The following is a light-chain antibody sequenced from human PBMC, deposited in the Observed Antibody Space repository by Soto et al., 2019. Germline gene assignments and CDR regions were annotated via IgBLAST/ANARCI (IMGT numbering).Light chain of an antibody. Sequence: ENVLTQSPGTLSLSPGERATLSCRASQSVSSSYLTGYQQKPGQAPRLLIYGASSRATDIPDRFSGSGSGTDFTLTISRLEPEDFAVYYCQQYDSSPVTFGQGTKLEIK. CDR1: QSVSSSY. CDR3: QQYDSSPVT. J-gene: IGKJ2*01. CDR2: GAS. V-gene: IGKV3-20*01.